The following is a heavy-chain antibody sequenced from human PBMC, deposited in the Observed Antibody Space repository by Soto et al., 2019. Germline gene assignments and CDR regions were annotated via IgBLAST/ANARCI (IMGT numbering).Heavy chain of an antibody. Sequence: QVQLVQSGAEVKKPGASVKVSCKASGYTFTDYYLHWVRQAPGQGLEWMGWINPNSGGTHYAQKFQGWVNMTRDTSITTSYMELNRLTSDDTAVYYFARDWGHYSGSGSFPSPHPSDIWGQGTLVTVSS. V-gene: IGHV1-2*04. J-gene: IGHJ4*02. CDR3: ARDWGHYSGSGSFPSPHPSDI. CDR2: INPNSGGT. CDR1: GYTFTDYY. D-gene: IGHD3-10*01.